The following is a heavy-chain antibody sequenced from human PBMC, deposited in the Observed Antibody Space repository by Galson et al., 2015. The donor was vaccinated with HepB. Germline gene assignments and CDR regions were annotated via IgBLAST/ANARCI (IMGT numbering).Heavy chain of an antibody. J-gene: IGHJ4*02. V-gene: IGHV3-7*01. CDR2: IKRDGSEK. CDR3: ARQRVRCLHPSFLDF. D-gene: IGHD5-24*01. CDR1: GFTFSSYW. Sequence: SLRLSCAASGFTFSSYWMSWVRQAPGKGLEWVSTIKRDGSEKYYADSVKGRFTISRDNSKNSLYLQMNSLRAEDTAVYYCARQRVRCLHPSFLDFWGQGTLVTVSS.